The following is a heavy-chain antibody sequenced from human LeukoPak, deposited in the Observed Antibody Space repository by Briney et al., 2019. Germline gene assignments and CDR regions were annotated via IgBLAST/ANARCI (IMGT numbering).Heavy chain of an antibody. J-gene: IGHJ4*02. CDR1: GFTFRSYW. CDR2: INSDGSST. V-gene: IGHV3-74*01. Sequence: GGSLRLSCAASGFTFRSYWMHWVRQAPGKGLVWVSRINSDGSSTSYADSVKGRFTISRDNAKNTLYLQMNSLRAEDTAVYYCARAGTWYYFDYWGQGTLVTVSS. CDR3: ARAGTWYYFDY. D-gene: IGHD6-13*01.